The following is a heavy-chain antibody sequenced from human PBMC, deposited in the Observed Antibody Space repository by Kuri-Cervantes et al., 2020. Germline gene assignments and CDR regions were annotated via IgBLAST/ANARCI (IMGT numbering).Heavy chain of an antibody. Sequence: GSLRLSCAVYGGSFSGYYWSWIRQPPGKGLEWIGEINHSGSTNYNPSLKSRVTISVDTSKNQFSLKLSSVTAAHTAVYYCARASGPLYYYDSSGYSGGYYYMDVWGKGTTVTVSS. J-gene: IGHJ6*03. D-gene: IGHD3-22*01. CDR3: ARASGPLYYYDSSGYSGGYYYMDV. CDR1: GGSFSGYY. CDR2: INHSGST. V-gene: IGHV4-34*01.